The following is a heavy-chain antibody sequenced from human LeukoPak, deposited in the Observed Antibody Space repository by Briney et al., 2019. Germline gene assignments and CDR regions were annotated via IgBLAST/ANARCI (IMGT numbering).Heavy chain of an antibody. J-gene: IGHJ4*02. CDR2: ISGSGGTT. CDR1: GFTFSSYA. CDR3: AKDRTSSSSRGDFDY. Sequence: GGSLRLSCTASGFTFSSYAMSWVRQAPGKGLEWVSRISGSGGTTYYADSVKGRYTISRDNSQNTLYVQMNSLRAEDTAVYYCAKDRTSSSSRGDFDYWGQGTLVTVSS. V-gene: IGHV3-23*01. D-gene: IGHD6-6*01.